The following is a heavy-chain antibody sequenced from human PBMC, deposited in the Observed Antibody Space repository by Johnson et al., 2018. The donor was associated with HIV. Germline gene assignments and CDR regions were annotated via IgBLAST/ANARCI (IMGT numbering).Heavy chain of an antibody. D-gene: IGHD1-1*01. Sequence: VQLVESGGGVVQPGGSLRLSCAASGFTFSSYGMHWVRQAPGKGLEWVAFIRYDGSNKYYADSVKGRFTISRDNSKNTLYLQVNSLRPEDTAVYYCATERQAALDIWGQGTMVSVS. CDR2: IRYDGSNK. J-gene: IGHJ3*02. V-gene: IGHV3-30*02. CDR3: ATERQAALDI. CDR1: GFTFSSYG.